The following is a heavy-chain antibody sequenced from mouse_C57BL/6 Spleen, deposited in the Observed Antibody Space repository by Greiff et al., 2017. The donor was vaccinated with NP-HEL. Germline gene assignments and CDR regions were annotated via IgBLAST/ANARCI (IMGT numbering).Heavy chain of an antibody. D-gene: IGHD1-1*01. CDR2: IDPSDSET. V-gene: IGHV1-52*01. CDR1: GYTFTSYW. CDR3: ARGSSYYFDY. Sequence: QVQLQQPGAELVRPGSSVKLSCKASGYTFTSYWMHWVKQRPIQGLEWIGNIDPSDSETHYNQKFKDKATLTVAKSSSTAYMQLSSLTSEDSAVYYCARGSSYYFDYWGQGTTLTVSS. J-gene: IGHJ2*01.